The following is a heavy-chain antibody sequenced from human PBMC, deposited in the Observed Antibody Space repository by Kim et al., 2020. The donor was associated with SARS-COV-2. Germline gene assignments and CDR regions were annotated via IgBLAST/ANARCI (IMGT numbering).Heavy chain of an antibody. D-gene: IGHD4-17*01. Sequence: GGSLRLSCAASGFTFSSYAMHWVRQAPGKGLEYVSAISSNGGSTYYANSVKGRFTISRDNSKNTLYLQMGSLRAEDMAVYYCARDGCPYGDYCDAFDIWGQGTMVTVSS. CDR1: GFTFSSYA. J-gene: IGHJ3*02. CDR3: ARDGCPYGDYCDAFDI. CDR2: ISSNGGST. V-gene: IGHV3-64*01.